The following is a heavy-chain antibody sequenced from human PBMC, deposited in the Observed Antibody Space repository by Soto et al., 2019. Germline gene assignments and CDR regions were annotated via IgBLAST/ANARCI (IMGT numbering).Heavy chain of an antibody. CDR1: GFGFSTHA. V-gene: IGHV3-23*01. CDR2: ITNTGITT. J-gene: IGHJ4*02. D-gene: IGHD4-17*01. Sequence: GSVRLSCAASGFGFSTHALSWVRQAPWKGLEWLSSITNTGITTHYADSVKGRFTISRENSRNTLHLQMNNLRVDDTAVYYCAKGFDHGDTNHIEHWGEGTLVTVSS. CDR3: AKGFDHGDTNHIEH.